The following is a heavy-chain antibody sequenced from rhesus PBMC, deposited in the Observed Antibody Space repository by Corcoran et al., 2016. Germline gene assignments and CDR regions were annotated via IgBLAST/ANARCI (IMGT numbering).Heavy chain of an antibody. CDR1: GGSISSSNW. V-gene: IGHV4-65*01. Sequence: QVQLQESGPAVVKPSETLSLTCAVSGGSISSSNWWSWIRPPPGKGLEWMGLMEGSSGDTNDNPSIKGRVTISTDTSKNQFSLRRSSVTVADTAVYYGARRRPRGPLDYWGQGVLVTVSS. D-gene: IGHD1-44*01. J-gene: IGHJ4*01. CDR3: ARRRPRGPLDY. CDR2: MEGSSGDT.